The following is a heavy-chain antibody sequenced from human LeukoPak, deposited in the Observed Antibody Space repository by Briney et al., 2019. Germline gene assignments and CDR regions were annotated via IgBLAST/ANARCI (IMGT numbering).Heavy chain of an antibody. CDR2: INPSGGDT. CDR1: GYTFTSYY. CDR3: ARDGWYYDFWSGKNWYFDL. J-gene: IGHJ2*01. D-gene: IGHD3-3*01. Sequence: ASVKVSCKASGYTFTSYYIHWLRQAPGQGLEWMGIINPSGGDTHYAQKLQGRLTMTRDTSTSTVYMELRSLRSEDTAVYYCARDGWYYDFWSGKNWYFDLWGRGTLVTVSS. V-gene: IGHV1-46*03.